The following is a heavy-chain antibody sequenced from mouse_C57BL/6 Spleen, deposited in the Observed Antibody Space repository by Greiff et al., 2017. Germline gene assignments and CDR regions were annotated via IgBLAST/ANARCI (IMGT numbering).Heavy chain of an antibody. CDR2: ISDGGSYT. D-gene: IGHD1-1*02. J-gene: IGHJ1*03. CDR1: GFTFSSYA. Sequence: EVKVVESGGGLVKPGGSLKLSCAASGFTFSSYAMSWVRQTPEKRLEWVATISDGGSYTYYPDNVKGRFTISRDNAKNNLYLQMSHLKSEDTAMYYCARDLVARYFDVWGTGTTVTVSS. V-gene: IGHV5-4*01. CDR3: ARDLVARYFDV.